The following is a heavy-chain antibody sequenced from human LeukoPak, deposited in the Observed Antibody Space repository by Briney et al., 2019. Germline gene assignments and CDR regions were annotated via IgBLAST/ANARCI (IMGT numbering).Heavy chain of an antibody. CDR1: GFTFSSYG. V-gene: IGHV3-30*02. CDR3: ARARMYYYDSSGYYYFDY. CDR2: IRYDGSNK. D-gene: IGHD3-22*01. Sequence: GGSLRLSCAASGFTFSSYGMHWVRQAPGKGLEWVAFIRYDGSNKYYADSVKGRFTISRDNSKNTLYLQMNSLRAEDTAVYYCARARMYYYDSSGYYYFDYWGQGTLVTVSS. J-gene: IGHJ4*02.